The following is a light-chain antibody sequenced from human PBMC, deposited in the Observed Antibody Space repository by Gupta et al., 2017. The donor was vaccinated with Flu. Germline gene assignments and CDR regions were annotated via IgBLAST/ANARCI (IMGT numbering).Light chain of an antibody. CDR3: QSADNTDVV. J-gene: IGLJ2*01. Sequence: SFDLTQPPSVSVYPGQTARITCSGDILSRQYTYWYQQRPGQAPVVLIYQDNKRASGIPGRFSASSSGTRATLTISGAQAEDAADYYCQSADNTDVVFGGGTRLTVL. V-gene: IGLV3-25*02. CDR1: ILSRQY. CDR2: QDN.